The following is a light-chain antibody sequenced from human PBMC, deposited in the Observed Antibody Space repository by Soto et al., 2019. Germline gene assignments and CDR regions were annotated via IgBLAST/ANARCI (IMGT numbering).Light chain of an antibody. CDR2: GAS. CDR1: QSVSSN. J-gene: IGKJ1*01. V-gene: IGKV3-15*01. Sequence: EIVMTQSPATLSVSPGERATLSCRASQSVSSNLAWYQQKPGQAPRLLMYGASTRATGIPVRFSGSGSGTEFTLTISSLHSEDFAVYYCQQYNDWRTFCQGTKV. CDR3: QQYNDWRT.